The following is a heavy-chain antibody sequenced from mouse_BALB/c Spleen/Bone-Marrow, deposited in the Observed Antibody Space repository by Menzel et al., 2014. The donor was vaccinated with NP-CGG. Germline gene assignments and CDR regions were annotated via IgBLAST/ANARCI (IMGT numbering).Heavy chain of an antibody. CDR1: GYTSTSYD. Sequence: SGPELVKPGALVKISCKASGYTSTSYDINWVKQRPGQGLEWIGWIYPGDGSTKYNEKFKGKATLTADKSSSTAYMQLSSLTSENSAGYFCARSGDSSGYGFAYWGQGTLVTVSA. D-gene: IGHD3-2*01. CDR2: IYPGDGST. J-gene: IGHJ3*01. CDR3: ARSGDSSGYGFAY. V-gene: IGHV1S33*01.